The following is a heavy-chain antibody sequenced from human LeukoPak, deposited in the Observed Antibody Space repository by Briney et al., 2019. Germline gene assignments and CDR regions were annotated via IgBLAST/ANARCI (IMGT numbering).Heavy chain of an antibody. V-gene: IGHV1-46*01. CDR1: GYTFTSYY. D-gene: IGHD6-13*01. Sequence: ASVKVSCKASGYTFTSYYMHWVRQAPGQGLEWMGIINPSGGTTSYAQKFQGRVTMTRDTPTSTVYMELSSLRSEDTAVYYCARRAGGSSWYPNWFDPWGQGTLVTVSS. J-gene: IGHJ5*02. CDR3: ARRAGGSSWYPNWFDP. CDR2: INPSGGTT.